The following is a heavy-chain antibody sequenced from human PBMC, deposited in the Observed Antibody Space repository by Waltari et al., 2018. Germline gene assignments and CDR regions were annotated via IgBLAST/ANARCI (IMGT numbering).Heavy chain of an antibody. Sequence: EVQLVESGGGLVQPGGSLRLSCAASGFTFSSYWMSWVRQAPGKGLEWVANIKQDGSGKYYVDAVKGRFTISRDNAKNSLYLQMNSLRAEDTAVYYCARDLMEDIVVVPAADDGMDVWGQGTMVTVSS. CDR2: IKQDGSGK. CDR3: ARDLMEDIVVVPAADDGMDV. J-gene: IGHJ6*02. D-gene: IGHD2-2*01. V-gene: IGHV3-7*01. CDR1: GFTFSSYW.